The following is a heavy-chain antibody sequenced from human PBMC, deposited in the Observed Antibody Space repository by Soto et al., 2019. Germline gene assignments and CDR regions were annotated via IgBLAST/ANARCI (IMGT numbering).Heavy chain of an antibody. D-gene: IGHD3-10*01. Sequence: QVQLVESGGGVVQPGRSLRLSCAASGFTFSSYGMHWVRQAPGKGLEWVAVIWYDGSNKDYADSVKGRFTISRDNSKNTLYLQMNSLRAEDTAVYYCARRVRGGTNYGMDVWGRGTTVTVSS. CDR2: IWYDGSNK. J-gene: IGHJ6*02. V-gene: IGHV3-33*01. CDR3: ARRVRGGTNYGMDV. CDR1: GFTFSSYG.